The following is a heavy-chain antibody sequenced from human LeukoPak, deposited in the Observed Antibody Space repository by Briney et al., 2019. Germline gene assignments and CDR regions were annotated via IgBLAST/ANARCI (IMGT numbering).Heavy chain of an antibody. J-gene: IGHJ4*02. Sequence: GGSLRLSCVASGFTFGKYWMSWVRQAPGKGLEWVSTITTSDGNTYYADSVKGRFTVSRDNSKNTLFLQMNSLRAEDTAVYYCAKDGGLWVSAHWGDSWGRGTLVTVSS. CDR3: AKDGGLWVSAHWGDS. CDR2: ITTSDGNT. V-gene: IGHV3-23*01. D-gene: IGHD7-27*01. CDR1: GFTFGKYW.